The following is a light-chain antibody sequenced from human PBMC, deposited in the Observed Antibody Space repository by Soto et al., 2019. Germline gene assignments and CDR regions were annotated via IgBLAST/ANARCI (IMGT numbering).Light chain of an antibody. CDR3: LQYGSSPPIT. V-gene: IGKV3-20*01. CDR1: QSVSSSY. CDR2: GAS. J-gene: IGKJ3*01. Sequence: EIVLTQSPGTLSLSPGERATLSCRASQSVSSSYLAWYQQKPGQAPRLLIYGASSRATGIPDWFSGSGSGTDFTLTISRLEPEDFAVYYCLQYGSSPPITFGPGTKLDIK.